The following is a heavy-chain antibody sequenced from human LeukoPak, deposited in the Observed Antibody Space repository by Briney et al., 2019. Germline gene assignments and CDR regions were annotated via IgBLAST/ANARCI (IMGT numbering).Heavy chain of an antibody. CDR3: ARGGVDTAMVGFGGI. CDR2: IYYSGST. V-gene: IGHV4-61*05. J-gene: IGHJ3*02. D-gene: IGHD5-18*01. Sequence: SETLSLTCTVSGGSISSSSYYWGWIRQPPGKGLEWIGYIYYSGSTNYNPSLKSRVTISVDTSKNQFSLKLSSVTAADTAVYYCARGGVDTAMVGFGGIWGQGTMVTVSS. CDR1: GGSISSSSYY.